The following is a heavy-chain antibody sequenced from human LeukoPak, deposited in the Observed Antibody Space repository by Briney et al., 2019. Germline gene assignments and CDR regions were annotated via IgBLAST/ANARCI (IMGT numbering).Heavy chain of an antibody. Sequence: SETLSLTCIVSGGSISSTSYSWGWIRQPPGKELEWLGSISYSGSTYYNPSLKSRVTISVDTSKNHFSLKLSSVTAADTAVYYCARGPRFGELLWHWFDPWGQGTLVTVSS. D-gene: IGHD3-10*01. CDR1: GGSISSTSYS. CDR2: ISYSGST. J-gene: IGHJ5*02. V-gene: IGHV4-39*07. CDR3: ARGPRFGELLWHWFDP.